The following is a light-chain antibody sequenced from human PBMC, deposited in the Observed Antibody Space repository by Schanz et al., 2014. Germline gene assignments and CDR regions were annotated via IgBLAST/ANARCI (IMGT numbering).Light chain of an antibody. V-gene: IGLV2-14*02. Sequence: QSALTQPASVSGSPGQSITISCTGTSNDVGSSYLVSWYQHHPGKAPNLMIYEVSKRPSGVPDRFSGSKSGNTASLTISGLQAEHDADYHCCSYTFTTTALEFGGGTKLTVL. CDR2: EVS. CDR3: CSYTFTTTALE. J-gene: IGLJ3*02. CDR1: SNDVGSSYL.